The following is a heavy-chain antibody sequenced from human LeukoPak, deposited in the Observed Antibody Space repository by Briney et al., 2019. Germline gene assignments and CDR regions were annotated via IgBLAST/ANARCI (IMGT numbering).Heavy chain of an antibody. CDR1: GGTFISYA. J-gene: IGHJ6*03. V-gene: IGHV1-69*05. CDR2: IIPIFGTA. D-gene: IGHD3-10*01. CDR3: ARSYGSGTLDYYYYYMDV. Sequence: ASVKVSCKASGGTFISYAISWVRQAPGQGLEWMGRIIPIFGTANYAQKFQGRVTITTDESTSTAYMELSSLRSEDTAVYYCARSYGSGTLDYYYYYMDVWGKGTTVTVSS.